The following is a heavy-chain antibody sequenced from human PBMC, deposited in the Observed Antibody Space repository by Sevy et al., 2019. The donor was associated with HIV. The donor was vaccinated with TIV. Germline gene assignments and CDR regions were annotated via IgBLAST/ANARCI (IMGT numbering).Heavy chain of an antibody. D-gene: IGHD2-8*01. Sequence: GGSLRLSCEASGFTFSKYGMSWVRQAPGKGLEWVSTFSFGCGRINYAHSVKGRFTISRDDSKITLYLQMNSLRAEDTAVYYCAREGCTKPHDYWGQGTLVTVSS. CDR3: AREGCTKPHDY. J-gene: IGHJ4*02. CDR1: GFTFSKYG. V-gene: IGHV3-23*01. CDR2: FSFGCGRI.